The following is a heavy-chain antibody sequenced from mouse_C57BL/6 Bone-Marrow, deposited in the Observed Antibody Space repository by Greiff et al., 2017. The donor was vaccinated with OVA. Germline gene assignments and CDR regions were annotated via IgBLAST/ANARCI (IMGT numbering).Heavy chain of an antibody. CDR3: TRGYYFDY. CDR2: IDPTNDYT. J-gene: IGHJ2*01. Sequence: VKLQQSGAELARPGASVKMSCKASGYTFTSYTIHWVKQRPGQGLEWIGYIDPTNDYTNYNQKFKGKATLTADKCSSTAYMQLSSLTSEDSAVYYCTRGYYFDYWGQGTTLTVSS. V-gene: IGHV1-4*01. CDR1: GYTFTSYT.